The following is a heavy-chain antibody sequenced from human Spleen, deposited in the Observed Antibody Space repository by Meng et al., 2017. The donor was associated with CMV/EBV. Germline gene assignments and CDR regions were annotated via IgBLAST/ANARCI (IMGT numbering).Heavy chain of an antibody. V-gene: IGHV1-18*01. Sequence: ASVKVSCKTSGYTFTSYGINWVQQAPGQGLEWMGWISVYNGHTNYAQKLQDRVTMTTDTSTSTAYMELRSLRSDDTAVYYCARRGDFRTAYLVDYWGQGTLVTVSS. D-gene: IGHD3/OR15-3a*01. J-gene: IGHJ4*02. CDR3: ARRGDFRTAYLVDY. CDR1: GYTFTSYG. CDR2: ISVYNGHT.